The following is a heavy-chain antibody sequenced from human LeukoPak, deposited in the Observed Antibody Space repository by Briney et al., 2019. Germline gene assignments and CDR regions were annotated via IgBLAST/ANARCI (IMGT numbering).Heavy chain of an antibody. CDR2: INTDGSST. D-gene: IGHD3-10*02. Sequence: GGSLRLSCSASGFTLSSYWMHWVRQAPGKGLVWVSRINTDGSSTNYADSVKGRFTVSRDNAKNTLYLQMNSLRAEDTAVYYCAELGITMIGGVWGKGTTVTISS. CDR1: GFTLSSYW. V-gene: IGHV3-74*01. J-gene: IGHJ6*04. CDR3: AELGITMIGGV.